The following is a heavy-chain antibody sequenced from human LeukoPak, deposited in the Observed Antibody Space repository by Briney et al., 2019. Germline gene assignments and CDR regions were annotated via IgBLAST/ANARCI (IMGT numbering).Heavy chain of an antibody. J-gene: IGHJ6*03. V-gene: IGHV3-30*02. Sequence: PGGSLRLSCAASGFTFSSYGMHWVRQAPGKGLEWVAFIRYDGSNKYYADSVKGRFTISRDNSKNTLYLQMNSLRAEDTAVYYCAKDGVSGFGYYGSGSYYYYYYYMDVWGKGTTVTISS. CDR1: GFTFSSYG. D-gene: IGHD3-10*01. CDR3: AKDGVSGFGYYGSGSYYYYYYYMDV. CDR2: IRYDGSNK.